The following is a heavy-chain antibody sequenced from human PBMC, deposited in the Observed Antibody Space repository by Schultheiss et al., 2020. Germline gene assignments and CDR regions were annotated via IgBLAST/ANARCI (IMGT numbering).Heavy chain of an antibody. V-gene: IGHV3-7*01. CDR3: ARVKGGSGSYFGYYYYYMDV. D-gene: IGHD3-10*01. Sequence: GGSLRLSCAASGFTFSSYWMSWVRQAPGKGLEWVANIKQDGSEKYYVDSVKGRFTISRDNAKNSLYLQMNSLRAEDTAVYYCARVKGGSGSYFGYYYYYMDVWGKGTTVTGSS. CDR1: GFTFSSYW. J-gene: IGHJ6*03. CDR2: IKQDGSEK.